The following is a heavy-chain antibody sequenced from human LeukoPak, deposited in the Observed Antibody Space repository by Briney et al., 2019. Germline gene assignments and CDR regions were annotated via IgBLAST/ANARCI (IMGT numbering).Heavy chain of an antibody. J-gene: IGHJ6*03. Sequence: PSETLSLTCTVSGYSISSGYYWGWIRQPPGKGLEWIGSIYHSGSTYYNPSLKSRVTISVDTSKNEFSLKLSSVTAADTAVYYCARETSQKGAHYMDVWGKGTTVTISS. CDR2: IYHSGST. CDR3: ARETSQKGAHYMDV. V-gene: IGHV4-38-2*02. D-gene: IGHD3-16*01. CDR1: GYSISSGYY.